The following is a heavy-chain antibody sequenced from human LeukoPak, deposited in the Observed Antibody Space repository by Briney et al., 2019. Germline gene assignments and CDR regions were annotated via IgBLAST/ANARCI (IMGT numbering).Heavy chain of an antibody. J-gene: IGHJ6*03. V-gene: IGHV3-43D*04. D-gene: IGHD6-13*01. CDR1: GFTFDDYA. Sequence: GGFLRLSCAASGFTFDDYAMHWVRLTPGKGLGCGSLISWDGGSTYYGDSVKGRFTISRDNSKNSLYLQMNSLRTEDTAFYYCAKDSGSPHYYSMDVWGKGTTVTVSS. CDR2: ISWDGGST. CDR3: AKDSGSPHYYSMDV.